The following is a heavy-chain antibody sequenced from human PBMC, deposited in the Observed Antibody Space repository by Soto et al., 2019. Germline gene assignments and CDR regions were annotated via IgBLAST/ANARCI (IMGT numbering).Heavy chain of an antibody. D-gene: IGHD2-2*01. CDR3: AKSPNFYCSSYHCYKYYFDY. CDR2: ISYDGSDK. Sequence: QEQLVESGGGVVLPGRSLRLSCAASGFTFNTFGMHWVRQAPGKGLEWVAVISYDGSDKYYSDSVRGRFTICRDNSMNTLYLQMNSLRTEDTAVYYCAKSPNFYCSSYHCYKYYFDYWGQGTLVTVSS. CDR1: GFTFNTFG. J-gene: IGHJ4*02. V-gene: IGHV3-30*18.